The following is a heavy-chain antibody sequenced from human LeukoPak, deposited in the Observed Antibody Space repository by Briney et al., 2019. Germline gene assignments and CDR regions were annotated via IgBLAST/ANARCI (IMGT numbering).Heavy chain of an antibody. D-gene: IGHD1-14*01. Sequence: GGSLRLSCAASGFTFSSYGMHWVRQAPGKGLEWVAFIRYDGSNKLYADSVKGRFTISRDNSKNTLYLHINSLRAEDTAVYYCVKDNPLDYWGQGTLVIVSS. CDR3: VKDNPLDY. CDR2: IRYDGSNK. CDR1: GFTFSSYG. J-gene: IGHJ4*02. V-gene: IGHV3-30*02.